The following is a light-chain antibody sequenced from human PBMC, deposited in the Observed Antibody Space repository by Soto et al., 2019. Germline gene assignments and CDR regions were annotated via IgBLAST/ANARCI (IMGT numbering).Light chain of an antibody. CDR2: GSS. Sequence: IFLTQSPCTLSLALGEEATLDCRASQRIXSNYLAGYQQRPGQSPRLLXYGSSTRVTGVPDRLSGSGSGTDFTLTISRLDPEDFAVYYCQQYSTSFLTFGQGTKVDIK. CDR1: QRIXSNY. V-gene: IGKV3-20*01. J-gene: IGKJ1*01. CDR3: QQYSTSFLT.